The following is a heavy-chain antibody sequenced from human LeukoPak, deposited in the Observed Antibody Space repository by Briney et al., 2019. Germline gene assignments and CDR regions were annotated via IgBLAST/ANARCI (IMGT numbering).Heavy chain of an antibody. J-gene: IGHJ4*02. CDR3: ASNGGYYGSGSYYNF. D-gene: IGHD3-10*01. Sequence: SETLSLTCTVSGASISDNYWSWIRQPPGKGLEWIGYIYDSGDTKSNPSLESRVTMSVDTSKNQFSLRMTSVIAADTAVYYCASNGGYYGSGSYYNFWGQGTLVTVS. CDR2: IYDSGDT. V-gene: IGHV4-59*01. CDR1: GASISDNY.